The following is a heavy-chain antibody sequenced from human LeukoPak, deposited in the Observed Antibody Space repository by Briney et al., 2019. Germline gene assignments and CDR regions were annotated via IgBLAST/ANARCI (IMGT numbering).Heavy chain of an antibody. CDR1: GGTFSSYA. Sequence: GASVKVSCKASGGTFSSYAISWLRQAPGQGLEWMGGIIPIFGTANYAQKFQGRVTITADESTSTAYMELSSLRSEDTAVYYCARSRARMPFDYWGQGTLVTVSS. CDR3: ARSRARMPFDY. V-gene: IGHV1-69*13. CDR2: IIPIFGTA. D-gene: IGHD1-14*01. J-gene: IGHJ4*02.